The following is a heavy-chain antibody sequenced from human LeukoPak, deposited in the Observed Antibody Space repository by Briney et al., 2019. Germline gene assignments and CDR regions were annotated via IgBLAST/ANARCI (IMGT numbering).Heavy chain of an antibody. CDR1: GGSIRSSYYY. CDR2: IYDSGST. CDR3: ARDSGFWSGYTRYYYFDY. J-gene: IGHJ4*02. V-gene: IGHV4-39*07. Sequence: SETLSLTCTVSGGSIRSSYYYWGWIRQPPGKGLEWIGSIYDSGSTYYNPSLKSRVTISVDTSKNQLSLKLSSVTAADTAVYYCARDSGFWSGYTRYYYFDYWGQGTLVTVSS. D-gene: IGHD3-3*01.